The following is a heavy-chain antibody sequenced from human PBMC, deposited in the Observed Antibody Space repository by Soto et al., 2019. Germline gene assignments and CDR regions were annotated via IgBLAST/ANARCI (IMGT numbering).Heavy chain of an antibody. CDR2: IYSSGGS. CDR1: GGSISSGGYS. V-gene: IGHV4-30-2*06. Sequence: QLRLQESGSGLMKPSQTLSLTCAVAGGSISSGGYSWSWIRQSPGNGLEWIGNIYSSGGSYYTPSLRSRVTMSLDTSTNQVSLTLTSVTAADTAVYYCARGDIVTVPTIGGGFDPWGRGALVIVSS. D-gene: IGHD5-12*01. J-gene: IGHJ5*02. CDR3: ARGDIVTVPTIGGGFDP.